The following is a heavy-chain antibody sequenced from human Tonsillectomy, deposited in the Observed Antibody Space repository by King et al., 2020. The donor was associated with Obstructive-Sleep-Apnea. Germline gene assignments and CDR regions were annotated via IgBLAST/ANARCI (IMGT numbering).Heavy chain of an antibody. V-gene: IGHV4-38-2*02. J-gene: IGHJ5*02. D-gene: IGHD3-22*01. CDR3: ARDLVHYVRSAPKGWFDP. Sequence: QLQESGPGLVKPSETLSLICTVSGYSISSGYYWGWIRQPPGKGLEWIGDIYHSGTTYYNPSLKSRVTISVDKSRNQFSLNLSSVTAADTAVYYCARDLVHYVRSAPKGWFDPWGQGTLVTVSS. CDR1: GYSISSGYY. CDR2: IYHSGTT.